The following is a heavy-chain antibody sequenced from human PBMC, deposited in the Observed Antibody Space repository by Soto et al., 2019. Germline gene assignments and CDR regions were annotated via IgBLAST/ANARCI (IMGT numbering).Heavy chain of an antibody. V-gene: IGHV4-4*02. D-gene: IGHD2-8*01. CDR1: GGSISSSNW. J-gene: IGHJ4*02. Sequence: SETLSLTCTVSGGSISSSNWWSWVRQPPGKGLEWIGYIYYSGSTNYNPSLKSRVTISVDTSKNQFSLKLSSVTAADTAVYYCARVYGLDLFAYWGQGTLVTVSS. CDR2: IYYSGST. CDR3: ARVYGLDLFAY.